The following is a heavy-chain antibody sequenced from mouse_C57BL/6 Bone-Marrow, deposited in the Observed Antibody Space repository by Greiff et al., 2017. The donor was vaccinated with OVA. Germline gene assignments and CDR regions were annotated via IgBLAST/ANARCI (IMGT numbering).Heavy chain of an antibody. D-gene: IGHD1-2*01. CDR3: ARDGWEDAMDY. CDR1: GFSLTSSC. V-gene: IGHV2-2*01. Sequence: QVQLKQSGPGLVQPSPSLSISCTVSGFSLTSSCVHWVPPSPGPVLDLLGVIWSGGSTDYNAAFISRLSISKDNSKSQVFFKMNSLQADDTAIYYCARDGWEDAMDYWGQGTSVTVSS. J-gene: IGHJ4*01. CDR2: IWSGGST.